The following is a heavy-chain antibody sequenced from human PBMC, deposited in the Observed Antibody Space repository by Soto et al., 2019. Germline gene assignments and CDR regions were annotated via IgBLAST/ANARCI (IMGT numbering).Heavy chain of an antibody. Sequence: PGGSLRLSCAASGFTFSNAWMNWVRQAPGKGLEWVGRIKSKTDGGTTDYAAPVKGRFTISRDDSKNTLYLQMNSLKTEDTAVYYCTTDYYGSGSPYYYYYGMDVWGQGTTVTVSS. J-gene: IGHJ6*02. CDR2: IKSKTDGGTT. D-gene: IGHD3-10*01. CDR1: GFTFSNAW. V-gene: IGHV3-15*07. CDR3: TTDYYGSGSPYYYYYGMDV.